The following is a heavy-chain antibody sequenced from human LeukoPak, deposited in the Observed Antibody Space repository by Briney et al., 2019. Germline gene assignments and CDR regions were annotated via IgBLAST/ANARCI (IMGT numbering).Heavy chain of an antibody. D-gene: IGHD3-22*01. CDR3: ARTYYYDSRIDY. Sequence: ASVKVSCKASGYTFTGYYMHWVRQAPGQGLEWMGWINPNSGGTNYAQKFQGRVTMTRDTSISTAYMELSRLRSDDTAVYYCARTYYYDSRIDYWGQGTLVTVSS. J-gene: IGHJ4*02. CDR1: GYTFTGYY. V-gene: IGHV1-2*02. CDR2: INPNSGGT.